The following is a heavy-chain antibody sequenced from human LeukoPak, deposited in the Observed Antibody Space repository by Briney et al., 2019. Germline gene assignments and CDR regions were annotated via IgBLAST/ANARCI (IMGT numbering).Heavy chain of an antibody. CDR3: AGDPREGWLLHYYGMDV. CDR1: GFTFSSYG. D-gene: IGHD5-12*01. V-gene: IGHV3-30*03. CDR2: ISYDGSNK. J-gene: IGHJ6*02. Sequence: PGGSLRLSCAASGFTFSSYGMHWVRQAPGKGLEWVAVISYDGSNKYYADSVKGRFTISRDNSKNTLYLQMNSLRAEDTAVYYCAGDPREGWLLHYYGMDVWGQGTTVTVSS.